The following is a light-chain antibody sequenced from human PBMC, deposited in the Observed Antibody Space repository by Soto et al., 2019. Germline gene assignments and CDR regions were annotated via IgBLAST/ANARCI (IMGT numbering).Light chain of an antibody. V-gene: IGLV2-11*01. Sequence: QSALTQPRSVSGSPGQSVTISCPGTSSDVGGYNYVSWYQQHPGKAPKLMIYDVSKRPSGVPDRFSGSKSGNTASLTISGLQAEDEADYYCGSYAGSYSWVFGGGTKVTVL. CDR3: GSYAGSYSWV. J-gene: IGLJ3*02. CDR1: SSDVGGYNY. CDR2: DVS.